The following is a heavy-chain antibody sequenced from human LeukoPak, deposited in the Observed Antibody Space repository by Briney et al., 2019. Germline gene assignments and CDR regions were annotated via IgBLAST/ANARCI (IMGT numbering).Heavy chain of an antibody. V-gene: IGHV4-59*01. Sequence: SETLSLTCTVSGDSIGSYYWSWIRQPPGKGLEWIGYVYYSGGTNNPSLNSRVTISLDTSNNQFSLRLYSVTAVDTAVCYCARGRNSGSYYVAFDIWGQGTMVTVSS. D-gene: IGHD1-26*01. CDR1: GDSIGSYY. J-gene: IGHJ3*02. CDR2: VYYSGGT. CDR3: ARGRNSGSYYVAFDI.